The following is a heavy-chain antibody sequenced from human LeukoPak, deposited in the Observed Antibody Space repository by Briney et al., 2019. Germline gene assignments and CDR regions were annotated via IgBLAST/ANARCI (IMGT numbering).Heavy chain of an antibody. V-gene: IGHV3-23*01. CDR3: AKDQRWESPHYLDS. CDR1: GFTFSTYT. J-gene: IGHJ4*02. CDR2: IGNNGGGI. Sequence: GGSLRLSCAASGFTFSTYTMYWVRHPPGKRLEWVSIIGNNGGGIHFADSVRGRFTISRDNSKNALYLQMNSLRDEDTALYYCAKDQRWESPHYLDSWGQGTLVTVSS. D-gene: IGHD1-26*01.